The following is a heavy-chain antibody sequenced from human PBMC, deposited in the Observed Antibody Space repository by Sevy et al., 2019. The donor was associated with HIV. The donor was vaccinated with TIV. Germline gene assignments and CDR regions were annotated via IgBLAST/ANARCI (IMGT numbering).Heavy chain of an antibody. CDR2: LSGNGGTT. J-gene: IGHJ4*01. Sequence: GGSLRLSCTASGFTFSNCAMTWFRRAPGRGLEWVSSLSGNGGTTYYADSVKGRFTISRDNSKKTVYLQMNSLRAEDTALYYCAKDFYGSGSYYTTDYWGQGTLVTVSS. V-gene: IGHV3-23*01. CDR1: GFTFSNCA. CDR3: AKDFYGSGSYYTTDY. D-gene: IGHD3-10*01.